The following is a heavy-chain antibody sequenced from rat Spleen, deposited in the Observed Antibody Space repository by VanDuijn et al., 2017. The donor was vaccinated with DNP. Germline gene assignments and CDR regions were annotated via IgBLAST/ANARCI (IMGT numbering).Heavy chain of an antibody. Sequence: EVQLVESGGGLVQPGRSLKLSCVASGFTFNNYWMTWIRQAPGKGLEWVASITHTGDNTYYPDSVKGRFSISRDNAKSTLYLQMNSLRSEDTATYYCTREKTGRDWGQGVMVTVSS. CDR2: ITHTGDNT. CDR3: TREKTGRD. CDR1: GFTFNNYW. D-gene: IGHD5-1*01. V-gene: IGHV5-31*01. J-gene: IGHJ2*01.